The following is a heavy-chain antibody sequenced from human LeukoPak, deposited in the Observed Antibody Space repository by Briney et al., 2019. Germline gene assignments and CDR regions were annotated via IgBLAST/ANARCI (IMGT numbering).Heavy chain of an antibody. D-gene: IGHD6-19*01. CDR3: ARQSAVAGPTSLDYFDH. V-gene: IGHV5-51*01. J-gene: IGHJ4*02. CDR2: IYPGDSDT. CDR1: GYSFTSYW. Sequence: AGESLKISCKGSGYSFTSYWIGWVRQLPGKGLEWMGIIYPGDSDTRYSPSFQGQVTISADKSISTAYLQWSSLKASDTAMYYCARQSAVAGPTSLDYFDHWGQGTLVTVSS.